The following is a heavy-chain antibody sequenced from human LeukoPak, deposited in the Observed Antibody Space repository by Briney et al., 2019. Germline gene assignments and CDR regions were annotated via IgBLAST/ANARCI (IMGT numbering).Heavy chain of an antibody. CDR1: GGSISSYY. Sequence: SETLSLTCTVSGGSISSYYWSWIRQPPGKGLEWIGYIYYSGSTNYNPSLKSRVTISVDTSKNQFPLKLSSVTAADTAVYYCARGAWEGYGSGSYGWYYFDYWGQGTLVTVSS. CDR3: ARGAWEGYGSGSYGWYYFDY. CDR2: IYYSGST. J-gene: IGHJ4*02. V-gene: IGHV4-59*01. D-gene: IGHD3-10*01.